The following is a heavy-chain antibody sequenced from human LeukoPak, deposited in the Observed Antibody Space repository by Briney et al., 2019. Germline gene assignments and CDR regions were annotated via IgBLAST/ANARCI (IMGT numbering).Heavy chain of an antibody. Sequence: GGPLRLSGAASGFTFRSYAMHWVRQAPGKGLGGVGVISYDGSNKYYADSVKGRFTISRDNSKNTLYLQMSSLRAECTAVYYCARGREYSSGGSDMDVWGKGTTVTVSS. CDR3: ARGREYSSGGSDMDV. J-gene: IGHJ6*04. CDR1: GFTFRSYA. D-gene: IGHD6-19*01. V-gene: IGHV3-30*04. CDR2: ISYDGSNK.